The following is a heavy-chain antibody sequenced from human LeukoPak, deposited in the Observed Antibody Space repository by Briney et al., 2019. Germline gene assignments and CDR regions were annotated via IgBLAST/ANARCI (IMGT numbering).Heavy chain of an antibody. D-gene: IGHD3-3*01. CDR3: AKGQYFDFWSGYYTA. V-gene: IGHV3-23*01. J-gene: IGHJ4*02. Sequence: GGSLRLSCAASGFTLSSHSMNWVRQAPGKGLEWVSTFSAGGGSTYYADSVKGRFSISRDNSKNTLYLQMNSLRAEDTAVYYCAKGQYFDFWSGYYTAWGQGTLVTVSS. CDR1: GFTLSSHS. CDR2: FSAGGGST.